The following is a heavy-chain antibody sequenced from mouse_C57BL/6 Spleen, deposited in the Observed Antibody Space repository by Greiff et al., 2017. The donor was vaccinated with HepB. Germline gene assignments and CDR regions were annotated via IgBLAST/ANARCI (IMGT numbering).Heavy chain of an antibody. CDR2: ISSGSSTI. CDR3: ARAYDYDAWFAY. CDR1: GFTFSDYG. Sequence: EVKRVESGGGLVKPGGSLKLSCAASGFTFSDYGMHWVRQAPEKGLEWVAYISSGSSTIYYADTVKGRFTISRDNAKNTLFLQMTSLRSEDTAMYYCARAYDYDAWFAYWGQGTLVTVSA. V-gene: IGHV5-17*01. J-gene: IGHJ3*01. D-gene: IGHD2-4*01.